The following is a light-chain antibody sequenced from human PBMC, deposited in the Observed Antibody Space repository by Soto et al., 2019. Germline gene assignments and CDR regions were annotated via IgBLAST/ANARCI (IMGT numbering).Light chain of an antibody. Sequence: EKVMTQSPAAPSVSPGERATLSCRASQSVNSNLAWYQQKPGQAPRLLLYGASTRATGIPARFSGSASGTGFTLTISSLQSEDSAVYYCQQYNDWPLTFGGGTKVDIK. CDR3: QQYNDWPLT. CDR1: QSVNSN. CDR2: GAS. V-gene: IGKV3-15*01. J-gene: IGKJ4*01.